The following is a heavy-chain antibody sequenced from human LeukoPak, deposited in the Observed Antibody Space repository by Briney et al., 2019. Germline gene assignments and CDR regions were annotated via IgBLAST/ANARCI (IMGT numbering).Heavy chain of an antibody. CDR2: INHSGST. CDR3: ARRTYYYDSSGYSYAFDI. D-gene: IGHD3-22*01. V-gene: IGHV4-34*01. CDR1: GGSFSGYY. Sequence: LSETLSLTCAVYGGSFSGYYWSWIRQPPGKGLEWIGEINHSGSTNYNPSLKSRVTISVDTSKNQFSLKLSSVTAADTAVYYCARRTYYYDSSGYSYAFDIWGQGTMVTVSS. J-gene: IGHJ3*02.